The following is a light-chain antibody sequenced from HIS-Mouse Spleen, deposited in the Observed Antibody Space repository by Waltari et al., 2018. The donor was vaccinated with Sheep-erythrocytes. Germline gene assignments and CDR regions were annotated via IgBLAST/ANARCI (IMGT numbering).Light chain of an antibody. V-gene: IGLV3-1*01. CDR2: QDS. CDR1: KLGDKY. CDR3: QAWDSSTVV. J-gene: IGLJ2*01. Sequence: SYELTQPPSVSVSPGQTASITCSGDKLGDKYACWYQQKPGQSPVLVIYQDSKRPSGFPERVSGSNSGTTATLTISGTQAMDEADYYCQAWDSSTVVFGGGTKLTVL.